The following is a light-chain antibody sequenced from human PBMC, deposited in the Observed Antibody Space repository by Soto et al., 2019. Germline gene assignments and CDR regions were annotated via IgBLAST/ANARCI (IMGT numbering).Light chain of an antibody. Sequence: VVTQSPATLSVFPGETATLSCRASQSVSSDLAWYQQRPGQAPRLLIYGASTRATGIPARFRGSGSGTEFRLTISSLQSEDFASYYCQQYYSFPRTFGQGTKVDIK. CDR1: QSVSSD. J-gene: IGKJ1*01. V-gene: IGKV3-15*01. CDR2: GAS. CDR3: QQYYSFPRT.